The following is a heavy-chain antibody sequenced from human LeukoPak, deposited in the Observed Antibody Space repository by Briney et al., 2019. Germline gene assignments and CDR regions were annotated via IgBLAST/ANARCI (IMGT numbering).Heavy chain of an antibody. Sequence: GRSLRLSCAASGFTFSSYGMHWVRQAPGKGLEWVAVIWYDGGNKYYADSVKGRFTISRDNSKNTLYLQMNSLRAEDTAVYYCARDIVVVPASGGYYYYYGMDVWGQGTTVTVSS. V-gene: IGHV3-33*01. CDR2: IWYDGGNK. CDR1: GFTFSSYG. J-gene: IGHJ6*02. D-gene: IGHD2-2*01. CDR3: ARDIVVVPASGGYYYYYGMDV.